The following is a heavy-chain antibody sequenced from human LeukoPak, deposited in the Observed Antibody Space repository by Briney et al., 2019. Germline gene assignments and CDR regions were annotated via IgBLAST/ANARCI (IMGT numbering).Heavy chain of an antibody. D-gene: IGHD6-19*01. V-gene: IGHV3-21*01. Sequence: GGSLTLSCAASGFTFSSYSMNWVRQPPGKGREWVSSISSTSTYISSADSVKGRLTISRDNAKNSLYLQMNSLRAEDTAVYYCVRDGEYSTGWYQYWGQGTLVTVSS. J-gene: IGHJ4*02. CDR2: ISSTSTYI. CDR3: VRDGEYSTGWYQY. CDR1: GFTFSSYS.